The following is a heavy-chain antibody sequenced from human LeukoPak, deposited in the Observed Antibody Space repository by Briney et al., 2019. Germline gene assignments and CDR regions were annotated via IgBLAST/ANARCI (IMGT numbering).Heavy chain of an antibody. V-gene: IGHV4-38-2*02. CDR2: IYHTGST. CDR1: GDSISNGYY. CDR3: ARGRSGYGGNSGIASCDY. Sequence: PSETLSLTCTVSGDSISNGYYWGWIRQAPGKGLEWIGSIYHTGSTYYNPSLKSRVIISVDTSKNQFSLKLSSVTVADTAVYYCARGRSGYGGNSGIASCDYWGQGTLVTVSS. D-gene: IGHD4-23*01. J-gene: IGHJ4*02.